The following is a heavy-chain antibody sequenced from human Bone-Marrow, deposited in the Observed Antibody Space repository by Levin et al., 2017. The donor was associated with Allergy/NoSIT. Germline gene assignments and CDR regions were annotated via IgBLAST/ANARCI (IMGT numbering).Heavy chain of an antibody. Sequence: GGSLRLSCAASGFLFSAYAMHWVRQAPGKGLEWVALIIDDGSNTFYPDSVTARFTISRDNSKNTLYLQMNSLRTDDTPIYYCAGDLDGSGSHDHWGQGTLVTVSS. D-gene: IGHD3-22*01. V-gene: IGHV3-30-3*01. CDR2: IIDDGSNT. J-gene: IGHJ4*02. CDR1: GFLFSAYA. CDR3: AGDLDGSGSHDH.